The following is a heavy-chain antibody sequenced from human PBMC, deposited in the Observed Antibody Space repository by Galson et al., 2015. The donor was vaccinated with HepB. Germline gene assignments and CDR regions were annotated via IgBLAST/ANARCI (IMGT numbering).Heavy chain of an antibody. V-gene: IGHV7-4-1*02. Sequence: SVKVSCKASGYTFTNYAINWVRQAPGQGLEWMGWINTNTGEPTYAQAFTGRFVFSLDTSVTTAHLQISSLKPEDTAVYYCARVTATHNFGRCRYSFYYYGMDVWGQGTTVTVPS. CDR1: GYTFTNYA. J-gene: IGHJ6*02. CDR3: ARVTATHNFGRCRYSFYYYGMDV. D-gene: IGHD1-20*01. CDR2: INTNTGEP.